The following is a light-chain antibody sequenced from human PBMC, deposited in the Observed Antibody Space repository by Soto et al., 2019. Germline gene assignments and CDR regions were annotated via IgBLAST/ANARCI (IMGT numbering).Light chain of an antibody. V-gene: IGKV1-12*01. Sequence: DIQMTQSPSSVSASVGDRVTITCRASQGISRWLAWYQQKPGKAPKLLIYAASSLQSGVPSRFSGSGSGTDFTLTINRLQPEDFATYYCQRANSFPITVGQGTRLEIK. CDR2: AAS. J-gene: IGKJ5*01. CDR1: QGISRW. CDR3: QRANSFPIT.